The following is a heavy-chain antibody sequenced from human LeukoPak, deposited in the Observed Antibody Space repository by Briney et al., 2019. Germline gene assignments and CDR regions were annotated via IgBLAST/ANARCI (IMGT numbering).Heavy chain of an antibody. CDR3: ARNWVADSFDF. Sequence: SDTLSLTRTVSGGSISNSTYYWGWVRQPPGKGLEWIGSIFYRGSTYYTPSLKSRVTISVDTSKNQFSLKLSSVTAADTAMYFCARNWVADSFDFWGQGTMVTVSS. D-gene: IGHD6-19*01. V-gene: IGHV4-39*01. CDR1: GGSISNSTYY. CDR2: IFYRGST. J-gene: IGHJ3*01.